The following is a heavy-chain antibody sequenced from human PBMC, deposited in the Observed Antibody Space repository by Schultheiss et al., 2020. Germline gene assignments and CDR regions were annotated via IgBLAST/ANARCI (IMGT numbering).Heavy chain of an antibody. Sequence: SETLSLTCAVYGGSFSGYSWSWIRQPPGKGLEWIGYIFYSGSTSYNPSLKSRVTISVDASRNQFSLKLSSVTAADTALYYCARASRSGSYFRGYYFDYWGQGTLVTVSS. V-gene: IGHV4-34*11. CDR1: GGSFSGYS. CDR3: ARASRSGSYFRGYYFDY. D-gene: IGHD3-10*01. CDR2: IFYSGST. J-gene: IGHJ4*02.